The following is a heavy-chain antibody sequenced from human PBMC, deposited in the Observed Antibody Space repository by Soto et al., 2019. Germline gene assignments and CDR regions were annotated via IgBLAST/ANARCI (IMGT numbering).Heavy chain of an antibody. J-gene: IGHJ4*02. Sequence: LRLSCAASGFTFSSYAMSWVRQAPGKGLEWVSAISGSGGSTYYADSVKGRFTISRDNSKNTLYLQMNSLRAEDTAVYYCAKTPPMCRYFDWPSYYFDYSGQGTLVTVSS. CDR1: GFTFSSYA. CDR3: AKTPPMCRYFDWPSYYFDY. D-gene: IGHD3-9*01. V-gene: IGHV3-23*01. CDR2: ISGSGGST.